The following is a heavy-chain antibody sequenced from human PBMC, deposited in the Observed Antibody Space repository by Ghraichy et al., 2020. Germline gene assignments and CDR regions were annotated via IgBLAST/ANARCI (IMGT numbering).Heavy chain of an antibody. CDR2: IYHSGAT. D-gene: IGHD6-19*01. CDR1: GDSIIGDSYY. CDR3: SRRFSNGWPYHTGLDV. V-gene: IGHV4-39*01. Sequence: SETLSLTCTISGDSIIGDSYYWGWIRQPPGQGLEWMGSIYHSGATYYSSSLRSRITISVDTSKNQFSLKLTSVTAADTAVYYCSRRFSNGWPYHTGLDVWGHGTTVTVSS. J-gene: IGHJ6*02.